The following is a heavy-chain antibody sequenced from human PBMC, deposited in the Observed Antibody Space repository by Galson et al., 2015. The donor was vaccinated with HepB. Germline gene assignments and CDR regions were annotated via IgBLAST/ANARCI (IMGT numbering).Heavy chain of an antibody. CDR1: GYTFTGYY. V-gene: IGHV1-2*02. D-gene: IGHD2-2*01. J-gene: IGHJ4*02. CDR3: AREDIVVVPAAMRYFDY. Sequence: SVKVSCKASGYTFTGYYMHWVRQAPGQGLEWMGWINPNSGGTNYAQKFQGRVTMTRDTSISTAYMELSRLRSDDTAVYYCAREDIVVVPAAMRYFDYWGQGTLVTVSS. CDR2: INPNSGGT.